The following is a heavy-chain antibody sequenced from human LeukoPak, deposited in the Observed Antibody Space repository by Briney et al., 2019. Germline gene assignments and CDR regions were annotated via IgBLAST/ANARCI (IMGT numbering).Heavy chain of an antibody. V-gene: IGHV3-15*01. CDR1: GLTFTNAW. Sequence: GGALRLSSAASGLTFTNAWMCWVRQALGKGLEWGGSIITKADGGTTNYAAPVKGRFTISRDDSKNTLYLQMNSLKTEDTAVYYCTTVSYVGGYWGQGTLVTVSS. J-gene: IGHJ4*02. D-gene: IGHD3-10*02. CDR3: TTVSYVGGY. CDR2: IITKADGGTT.